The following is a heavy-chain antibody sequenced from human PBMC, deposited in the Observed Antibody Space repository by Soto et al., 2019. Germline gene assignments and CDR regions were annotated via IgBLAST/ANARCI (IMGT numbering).Heavy chain of an antibody. CDR2: ISAYNGNT. J-gene: IGHJ4*02. Sequence: ASVKVSCKASGYTFASYAISWMRQAPGQGLEWMGWISAYNGNTNYAQKLQGRVTMTTDISPSTAYMELRSLRSDDTAVYYCARDPPPPDYWGQGSPVTVSS. CDR1: GYTFASYA. V-gene: IGHV1-18*01. CDR3: ARDPPPPDY.